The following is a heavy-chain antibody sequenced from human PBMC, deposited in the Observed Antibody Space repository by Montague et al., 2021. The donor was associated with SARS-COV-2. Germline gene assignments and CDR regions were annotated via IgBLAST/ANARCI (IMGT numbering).Heavy chain of an antibody. CDR3: ARGGTYYDFWSGFYNYYYAMDV. CDR1: GFTFSSYE. CDR2: ISSSGSTI. J-gene: IGHJ6*02. V-gene: IGHV3-48*03. Sequence: SLRLSLSASGFTFSSYEMNWVRQAPGKGLEWVSYISSSGSTIYYADSVKGRFTISRDNAKNSLYLQMNSLRAEDTAVYYCARGGTYYDFWSGFYNYYYAMDVWGQGTTVTVSS. D-gene: IGHD3-3*01.